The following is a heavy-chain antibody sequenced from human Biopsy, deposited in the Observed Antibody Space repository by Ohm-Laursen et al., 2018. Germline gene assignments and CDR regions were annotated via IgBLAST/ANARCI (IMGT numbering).Heavy chain of an antibody. CDR1: GHIFTAYY. J-gene: IGHJ3*01. D-gene: IGHD5-18*01. CDR2: INPNNGGT. V-gene: IGHV1-2*02. Sequence: ASVKVSCKVSGHIFTAYYMQWVRQAPGQGLEWMGWINPNNGGTNYAHKFQGRVTMTRDTSISTAYMHLSGLTSDDTAVYYCARLAYSEYRRDPLDVWGQGTMVTVSS. CDR3: ARLAYSEYRRDPLDV.